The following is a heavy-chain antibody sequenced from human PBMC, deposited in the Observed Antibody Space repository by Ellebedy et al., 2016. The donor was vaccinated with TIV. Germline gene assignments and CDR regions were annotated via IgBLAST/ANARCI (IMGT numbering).Heavy chain of an antibody. CDR1: GGSISNSDYY. CDR2: IYYSGST. V-gene: IGHV4-39*07. J-gene: IGHJ5*02. Sequence: MPSETLSLTCTVSGGSISNSDYYWNWIRQPPGKGLEWIGSIYYSGSTYYNPSLKSRVTVSVDTSKNQFSLNLSSVTAADTALYYCARDPALPRGRFDTWGQGTLVTVSS. CDR3: ARDPALPRGRFDT.